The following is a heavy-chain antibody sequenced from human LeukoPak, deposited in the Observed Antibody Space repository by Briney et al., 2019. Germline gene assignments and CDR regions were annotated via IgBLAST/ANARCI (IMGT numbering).Heavy chain of an antibody. V-gene: IGHV3-30*01. D-gene: IGHD2-21*02. J-gene: IGHJ6*02. CDR3: ARVYCGADCYNNYYYGMDV. CDR1: GFTFSRYA. CDR2: ISYDGSHK. Sequence: GGSLRLSCAASGFTFSRYAMHWVRHAPGKGLEWVAAISYDGSHKFYADSVKGRFTISRDNSNSTLFLQLNSLRPEATAVYYCARVYCGADCYNNYYYGMDVWGQGTTVTVSS.